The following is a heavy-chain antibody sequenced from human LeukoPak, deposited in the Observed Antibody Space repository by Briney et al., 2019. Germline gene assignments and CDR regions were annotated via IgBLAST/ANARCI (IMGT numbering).Heavy chain of an antibody. Sequence: GRSLRLSCAASGFTFTTYGMHWVRQAPGKGLEWVAVIWFDGNNKFYADSVKGRFTVSRDNSRNTLYLHMNSLRGEDTAVYYCAKAARLGPSHFDYWGRGNLVTVS. CDR2: IWFDGNNK. V-gene: IGHV3-33*06. CDR3: AKAARLGPSHFDY. CDR1: GFTFTTYG. D-gene: IGHD6-25*01. J-gene: IGHJ4*02.